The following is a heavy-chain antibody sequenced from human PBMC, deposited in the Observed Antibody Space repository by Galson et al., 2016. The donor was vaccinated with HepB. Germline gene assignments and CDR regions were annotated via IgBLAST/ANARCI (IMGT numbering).Heavy chain of an antibody. Sequence: VTVSCKASGGSFSSFAINWVRQAPGQGLEWMGGIIPMFGTPNYAQKFRGRVTITADESTTTAYMELSSLRSQDTALYYCASHTRGQYDSGRYEFNYWGQGTLVSVSS. J-gene: IGHJ4*02. CDR3: ASHTRGQYDSGRYEFNY. CDR2: IIPMFGTP. D-gene: IGHD3-10*01. CDR1: GGSFSSFA. V-gene: IGHV1-69*13.